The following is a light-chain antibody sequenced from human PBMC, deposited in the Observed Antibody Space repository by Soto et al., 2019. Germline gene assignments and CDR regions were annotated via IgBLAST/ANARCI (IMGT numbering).Light chain of an antibody. Sequence: QSVLTQSASVSGSPGQSITISCTGTSSDVGNYNYVSWYQQHPGEVPELIIFNVNNRPSGVSNRFSGSKSGNTASLTISGLQAEDEADYYCSSFTSSTTYVFGTGTKLTVL. V-gene: IGLV2-14*01. CDR1: SSDVGNYNY. CDR3: SSFTSSTTYV. CDR2: NVN. J-gene: IGLJ1*01.